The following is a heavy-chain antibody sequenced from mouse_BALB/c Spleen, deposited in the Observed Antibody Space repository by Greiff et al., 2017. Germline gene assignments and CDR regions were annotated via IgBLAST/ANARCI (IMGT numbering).Heavy chain of an antibody. CDR2: INPSNGGT. Sequence: QVQLQQSGAELVKPGASVKLSCKASGYTFTSYYMYWVKQRPGQGLEWIGEINPSNGGTNFNEKFKSKATLTVDKSSSTAYMQLSSLTSEDSAVYYCTRSRGYDGDYYAMDYWGQGTSVTVSS. CDR3: TRSRGYDGDYYAMDY. J-gene: IGHJ4*01. D-gene: IGHD2-2*01. V-gene: IGHV1S81*02. CDR1: GYTFTSYY.